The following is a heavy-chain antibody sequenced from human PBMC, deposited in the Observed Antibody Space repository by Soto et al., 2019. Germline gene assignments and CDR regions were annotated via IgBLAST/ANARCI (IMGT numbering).Heavy chain of an antibody. CDR3: ARDLDPDLGAIVHEFAPFDI. Sequence: QVHLVQSGAEVKKPGASVRVSCKASGYTFISHGISWVRQAPGQGLEWMGWISAYNGNTNYAQKLQGRVTMTTDTATSTAYMDLRSLRSDDTAVYYCARDLDPDLGAIVHEFAPFDIWGQGTMVTVSS. CDR1: GYTFISHG. D-gene: IGHD1-26*01. J-gene: IGHJ3*02. V-gene: IGHV1-18*04. CDR2: ISAYNGNT.